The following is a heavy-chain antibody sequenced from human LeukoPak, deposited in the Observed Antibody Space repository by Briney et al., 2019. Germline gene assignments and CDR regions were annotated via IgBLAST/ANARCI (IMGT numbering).Heavy chain of an antibody. CDR3: ASHRRSHGAEY. D-gene: IGHD5-18*01. Sequence: PSETLSLTCTVSGGSFEHYFWSWIRQPPGKGLEFIGYVYYTGSTDYSPSLKSRLTISADTSKNQFSLKPRSVTAADTAVYYCASHRRSHGAEYWGQGTLVTVSS. J-gene: IGHJ4*02. CDR2: VYYTGST. V-gene: IGHV4-59*01. CDR1: GGSFEHYF.